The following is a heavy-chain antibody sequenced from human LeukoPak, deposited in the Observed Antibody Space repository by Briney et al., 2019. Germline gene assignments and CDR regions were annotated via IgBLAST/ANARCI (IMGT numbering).Heavy chain of an antibody. V-gene: IGHV3-23*01. Sequence: GGSLRLSCTASGFTFSNYAMSWVRQAPGQGLEWVSAISGSGAGTYYGDSVRGRFTISRDNSENTLFLQMNSLRAEDTAVYYCAKGVYNYGPFCFDSWGQGTLVAVSS. CDR3: AKGVYNYGPFCFDS. CDR1: GFTFSNYA. J-gene: IGHJ4*02. D-gene: IGHD5-18*01. CDR2: ISGSGAGT.